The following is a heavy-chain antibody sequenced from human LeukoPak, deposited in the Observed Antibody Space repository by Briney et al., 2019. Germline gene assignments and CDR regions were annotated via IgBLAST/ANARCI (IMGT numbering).Heavy chain of an antibody. CDR2: IYPGDSNT. V-gene: IGHV5-51*01. J-gene: IGHJ4*02. CDR3: ARRNAGDYFDY. CDR1: GYSFTTYW. Sequence: GESPKISCKGSGYSFTTYWIGWVRQMPGKGLEWMGIIYPGDSNTRYSPSFQGQVTISADRSISIAFLQWSSLKASDTAMYYCARRNAGDYFDYWGQGTLVTVSS. D-gene: IGHD1-26*01.